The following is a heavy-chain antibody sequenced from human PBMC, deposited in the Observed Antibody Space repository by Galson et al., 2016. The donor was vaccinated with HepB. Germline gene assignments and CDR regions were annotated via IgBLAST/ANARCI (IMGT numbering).Heavy chain of an antibody. CDR2: IWHDGHTK. CDR1: GFDFNNCG. CDR3: ARNSGYRGDGCDL. V-gene: IGHV3-33*01. D-gene: IGHD5-12*01. Sequence: SLRLSCAASGFDFNNCGMHWVHQAPGKGLEWVAIIWHDGHTKYYGESVKGRFTISRDNSKNTLYLQMNNLRAEDTALYYCARNSGYRGDGCDLWGQGTMVSVSP. J-gene: IGHJ3*01.